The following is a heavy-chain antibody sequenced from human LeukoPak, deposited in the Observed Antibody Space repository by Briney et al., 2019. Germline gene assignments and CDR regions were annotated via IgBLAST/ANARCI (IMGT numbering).Heavy chain of an antibody. D-gene: IGHD2-21*01. J-gene: IGHJ4*02. V-gene: IGHV3-33*01. CDR2: IWNDGSCK. CDR3: TRGCGGSPGCYIIDN. CDR1: GFTFSSHG. Sequence: RSLRLSCEASGFTFSSHGMHWVRQAPGKGLEWVAVIWNDGSCKYYADSVEGRFTVSRDNSKNTLYLQMDSLRAEDTALYYCTRGCGGSPGCYIIDNWGQGTLVTVSS.